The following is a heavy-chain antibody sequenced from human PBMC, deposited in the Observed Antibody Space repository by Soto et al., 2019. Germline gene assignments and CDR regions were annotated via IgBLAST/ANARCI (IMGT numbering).Heavy chain of an antibody. D-gene: IGHD5-12*01. CDR3: ARRGEMATITYEY. V-gene: IGHV5-51*01. J-gene: IGHJ4*02. CDR2: IYPGDSDT. CDR1: GYSFTSDW. Sequence: PGESLKISCKGSGYSFTSDWIGWVRQMPGKGLEWMGIIYPGDSDTRYSPSFQGQVTISAAKSISTAYLQWSSLKASDTAMYYCARRGEMATITYEYWGQGTLVNVSS.